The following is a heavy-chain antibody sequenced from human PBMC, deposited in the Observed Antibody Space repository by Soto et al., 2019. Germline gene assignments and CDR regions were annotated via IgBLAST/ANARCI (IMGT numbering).Heavy chain of an antibody. D-gene: IGHD2-21*01. V-gene: IGHV3-48*01. J-gene: IGHJ3*02. Sequence: GGSLRLSCAASGFTFTSYSMNWVRQAPGKGLEWVSYIRGTTRYADSVKGRFTISRDNARSSLYLQMNSLRADDTAVYYCARDDSFAFDIWGQGTMLTVSS. CDR2: IRGTT. CDR3: ARDDSFAFDI. CDR1: GFTFTSYS.